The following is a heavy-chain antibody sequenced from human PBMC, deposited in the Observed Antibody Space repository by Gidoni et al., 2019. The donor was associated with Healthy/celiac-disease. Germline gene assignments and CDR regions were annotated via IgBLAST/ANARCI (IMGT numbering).Heavy chain of an antibody. CDR3: ARGEDGYLLS. D-gene: IGHD5-12*01. Sequence: QVQLVQSGAEAKKSGSSVKVSCTASGGTFSSYALIWVRPAPGQGLEWMRGIIPIFGAANYAQKFQCRVTITADESTITAYMELSSLGSEDTAVYYCARGEDGYLLSWGQGTLVTVSS. CDR1: GGTFSSYA. J-gene: IGHJ4*02. CDR2: IIPIFGAA. V-gene: IGHV1-69*01.